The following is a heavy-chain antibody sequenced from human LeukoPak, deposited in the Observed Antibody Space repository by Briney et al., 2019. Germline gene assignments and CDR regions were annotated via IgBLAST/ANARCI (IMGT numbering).Heavy chain of an antibody. Sequence: GGSLRLSCAASGFTFDDYAMHWVRQAPGKGLEWVSGISWNSGSIGYADSVKGRFTISRDNAKNSLYLQMNSRRAEDTALYYCAKERGLMVYATNWFDPWGQGTLVTVSS. J-gene: IGHJ5*02. V-gene: IGHV3-9*01. CDR1: GFTFDDYA. CDR3: AKERGLMVYATNWFDP. D-gene: IGHD2-8*01. CDR2: ISWNSGSI.